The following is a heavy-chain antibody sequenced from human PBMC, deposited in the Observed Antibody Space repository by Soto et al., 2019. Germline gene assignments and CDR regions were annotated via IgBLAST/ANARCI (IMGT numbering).Heavy chain of an antibody. D-gene: IGHD4-17*01. J-gene: IGHJ4*02. CDR2: IHSDGGTT. CDR3: ARTYGSNSHFDY. V-gene: IGHV3-74*01. Sequence: EVQLVESGGGLVQPGGSLRLSCAASGFTLSSYWMHWVRQAPGKGLVWVSRIHSDGGTTTYADSVKGRFTRSRDNAKNTLYLQMNTLRAEDTAVYYCARTYGSNSHFDYWGQGTLVTVSS. CDR1: GFTLSSYW.